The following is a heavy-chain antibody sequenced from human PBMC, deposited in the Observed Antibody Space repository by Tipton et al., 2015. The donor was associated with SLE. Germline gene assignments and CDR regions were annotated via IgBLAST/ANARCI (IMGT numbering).Heavy chain of an antibody. V-gene: IGHV4-59*01. D-gene: IGHD3-16*01. CDR1: GGSISSYY. J-gene: IGHJ4*02. Sequence: TLSLTCTVSGGSISSYYWNWIRQPPGKGLEWIGYIHHSGSTNYNPSLQSRVTISRDPSKNQFSLKLSSATAADTAVYYCARDQVGVGDFDFWGQGSLVTVSS. CDR2: IHHSGST. CDR3: ARDQVGVGDFDF.